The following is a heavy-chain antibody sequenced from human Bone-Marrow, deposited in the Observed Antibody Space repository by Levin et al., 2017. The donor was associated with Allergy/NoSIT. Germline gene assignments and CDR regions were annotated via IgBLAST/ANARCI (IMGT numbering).Heavy chain of an antibody. CDR3: TTEYCISTSCYAPEELFDY. V-gene: IGHV3-15*07. D-gene: IGHD2-2*01. J-gene: IGHJ4*02. CDR2: IKSKTDGGTS. Sequence: GGSLRLSCAASGFTFSNAWMNWVRQAPGKGLEWVGRIKSKTDGGTSDYAAPVKGRFTISRDDSKNTLYLQMNSLKTEDTAVYYCTTEYCISTSCYAPEELFDYWGQGTLVTVSS. CDR1: GFTFSNAW.